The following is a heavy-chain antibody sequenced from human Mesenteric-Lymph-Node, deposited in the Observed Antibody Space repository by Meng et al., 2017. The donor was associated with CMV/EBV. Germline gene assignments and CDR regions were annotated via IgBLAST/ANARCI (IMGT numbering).Heavy chain of an antibody. CDR1: GFAVSNTY. Sequence: GGSLRLSCTASGFAVSNTYMSWVRQAPGKGLEWVSVIYGGGSTYYADSVKGRFTISRDNAKNTLYLQMNSLRAEDTAVYYCARDAGSYYVDYWGQGTLVTVSS. D-gene: IGHD3-10*01. J-gene: IGHJ4*02. V-gene: IGHV3-66*01. CDR3: ARDAGSYYVDY. CDR2: IYGGGST.